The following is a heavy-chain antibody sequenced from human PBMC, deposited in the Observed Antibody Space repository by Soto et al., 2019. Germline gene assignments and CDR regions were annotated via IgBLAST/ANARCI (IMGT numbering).Heavy chain of an antibody. CDR3: AXXGETIDY. V-gene: IGHV1-3*05. Sequence: QVQLVQSGAEEKKPGASVNVSCKASGYTFTSYAMHWVRQAPGQRLEWMGWINAGNGNTKYSQKFQGRVTISRDTXXXXXXXXXXXXXXXXXSXYXXAXXGETIDYWGQGTLVTVSS. CDR1: GYTFTSYA. D-gene: IGHD2-21*01. J-gene: IGHJ4*02. CDR2: INAGNGNT.